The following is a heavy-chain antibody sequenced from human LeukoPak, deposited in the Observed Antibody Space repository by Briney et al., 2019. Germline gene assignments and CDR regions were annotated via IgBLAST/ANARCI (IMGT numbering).Heavy chain of an antibody. CDR1: GFTFSSYG. V-gene: IGHV3-33*08. CDR3: ARGPLFGVGPAGGAELDY. J-gene: IGHJ4*02. CDR2: IWYGGSNK. Sequence: GGSLRLSCAASGFTFSSYGMHWVRQAPGKGLEWVAVIWYGGSNKYYADSVKGRFTISRDNSKNTLYLQMNSLRAEDTAVYYCARGPLFGVGPAGGAELDYWGQGTLSPSPQ. D-gene: IGHD2-2*01.